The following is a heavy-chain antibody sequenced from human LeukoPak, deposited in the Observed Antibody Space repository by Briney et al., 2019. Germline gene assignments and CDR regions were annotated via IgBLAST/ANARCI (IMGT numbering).Heavy chain of an antibody. V-gene: IGHV1-2*02. CDR2: INPNSGGT. J-gene: IGHJ3*02. Sequence: ASLKVSCKAAGYTFTGYYMHWVRQAPGQRLEWMGWINPNSGGTNYAQKFQGRVTMTRDTSISTAYMELSSVTSDDTAVYYCARDPPIGGADVFDIWGQGTMVTVSS. CDR3: ARDPPIGGADVFDI. CDR1: GYTFTGYY. D-gene: IGHD3-10*01.